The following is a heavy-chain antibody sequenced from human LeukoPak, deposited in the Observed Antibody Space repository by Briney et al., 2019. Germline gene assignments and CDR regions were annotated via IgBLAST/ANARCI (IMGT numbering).Heavy chain of an antibody. CDR1: GGSISPYY. CDR2: IYYSGNT. CDR3: ARGRWTFDY. V-gene: IGHV4-59*01. Sequence: SETLSLTCTVSGGSISPYYWSWMRQPPGKGLEGIGYIYYSGNTNYNPSLKSRVTISVDTSKNQFSLKLTSVTAADTAVYYCARGRWTFDYWGQGTLVTVSS. J-gene: IGHJ4*02. D-gene: IGHD4-23*01.